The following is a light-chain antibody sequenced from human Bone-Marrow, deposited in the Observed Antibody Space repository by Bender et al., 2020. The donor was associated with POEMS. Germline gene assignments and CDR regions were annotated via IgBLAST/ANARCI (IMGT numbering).Light chain of an antibody. CDR2: YDR. J-gene: IGLJ1*01. Sequence: SYVLAQPPSVSVAPGKTATISCGGDNIATKSVHWYQQKPGQAPVLVIYYDRNRPSGIPERFSGSNSGDTATLTISRVEDGDEADYFCQVWDSGSDHYVFGTGTKVTVL. V-gene: IGLV3-21*04. CDR1: NIATKS. CDR3: QVWDSGSDHYV.